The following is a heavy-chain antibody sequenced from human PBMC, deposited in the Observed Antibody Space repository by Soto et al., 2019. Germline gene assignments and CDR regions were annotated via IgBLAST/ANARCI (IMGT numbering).Heavy chain of an antibody. V-gene: IGHV4-31*03. CDR2: IYYSGST. CDR3: ARDLNGGNSKYFDY. J-gene: IGHJ4*02. Sequence: PSETLSLTCTVSGGSISSGGYYWSWIRQHPGKGLEWIGYIYYSGSTYYNPSLKSRVTISVDTSKNQSSLKLSSVTASDTAVYYCARDLNGGNSKYFDYWGQGTLVTVSS. CDR1: GGSISSGGYY. D-gene: IGHD2-21*02.